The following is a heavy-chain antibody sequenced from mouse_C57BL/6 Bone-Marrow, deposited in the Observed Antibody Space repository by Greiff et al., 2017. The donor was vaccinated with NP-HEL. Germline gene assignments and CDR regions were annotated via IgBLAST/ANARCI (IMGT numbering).Heavy chain of an antibody. J-gene: IGHJ2*01. Sequence: DVKLVESGGGLVKPGGSLTLSCAASGFTFSSYAMSWVRQSPEKRLEWVATISDGGSYAYYPDYVTGRFTISRDNAKNNLNMKMRHLKAEDTAMYYCARDGYTGDYWGQGTTLTVSS. CDR1: GFTFSSYA. V-gene: IGHV5-4*01. D-gene: IGHD2-2*01. CDR3: ARDGYTGDY. CDR2: ISDGGSYA.